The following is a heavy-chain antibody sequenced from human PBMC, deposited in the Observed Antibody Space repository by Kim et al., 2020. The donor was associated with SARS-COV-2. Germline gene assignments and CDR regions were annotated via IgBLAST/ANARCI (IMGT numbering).Heavy chain of an antibody. Sequence: SETLSLTCTVSGGSISSSSYYWGWIRQPPGKGLEWIGSIYYSGSTYYNPSLKSRVTISVDTSKNQFSLKLSSVTAADTAVYYCASRGHPYYYDSSGYSDYWGQGTLVTVSS. V-gene: IGHV4-39*01. J-gene: IGHJ4*02. CDR2: IYYSGST. CDR1: GGSISSSSYY. D-gene: IGHD3-22*01. CDR3: ASRGHPYYYDSSGYSDY.